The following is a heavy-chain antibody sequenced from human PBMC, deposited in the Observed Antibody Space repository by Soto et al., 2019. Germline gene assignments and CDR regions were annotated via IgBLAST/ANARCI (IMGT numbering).Heavy chain of an antibody. CDR1: GGSISSGDSY. CDR3: ARDQAYYYGSSGYSGYVAL. CDR2: IYYSGNT. D-gene: IGHD3-22*01. J-gene: IGHJ4*02. V-gene: IGHV4-31*03. Sequence: QVQLQESGPGQVKPSQTLSITCTVSGGSISSGDSYWSWIRRHPGKGLEWIGYIYYSGNTYYSPSLKSRVSISVDTSKNQFSLRLSSVTAADTAVYYCARDQAYYYGSSGYSGYVALWGQGTLVTVSS.